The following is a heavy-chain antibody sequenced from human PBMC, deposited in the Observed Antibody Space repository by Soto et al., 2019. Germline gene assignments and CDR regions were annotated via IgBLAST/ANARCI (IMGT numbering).Heavy chain of an antibody. J-gene: IGHJ6*02. Sequence: GGSLRLSCAASGFTFSSYGMHWVRQAPGKGLEWVAVIWYDGRNKYYADSVKGRFTIPRDNSKNTLYLQMNSLRAEDTAVYYCARVKNYGDYKGYYGMDVWGQGTTVTVSS. V-gene: IGHV3-33*01. CDR3: ARVKNYGDYKGYYGMDV. CDR1: GFTFSSYG. CDR2: IWYDGRNK. D-gene: IGHD4-17*01.